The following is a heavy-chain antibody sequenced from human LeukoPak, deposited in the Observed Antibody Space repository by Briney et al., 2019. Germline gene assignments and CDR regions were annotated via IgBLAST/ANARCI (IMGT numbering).Heavy chain of an antibody. J-gene: IGHJ3*02. CDR3: ARDSAVGPGDAFDI. D-gene: IGHD4-23*01. CDR2: ISSSSSYI. V-gene: IGHV3-21*01. Sequence: GGSLRLSCAASGFTFSSYSMNWVRQAPGKGLEWVSSISSSSSYIYYADSVKGRFTISRDNAKNSLYLQMNSLRAEDTAVYYCARDSAVGPGDAFDIWGQGTMVTVSS. CDR1: GFTFSSYS.